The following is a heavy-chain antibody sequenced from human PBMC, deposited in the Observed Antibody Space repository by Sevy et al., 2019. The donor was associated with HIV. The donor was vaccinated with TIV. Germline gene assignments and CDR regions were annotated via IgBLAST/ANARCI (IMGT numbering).Heavy chain of an antibody. CDR3: AGENAWGRGYS. D-gene: IGHD1-26*01. V-gene: IGHV4-59*08. J-gene: IGHJ4*02. Sequence: SETLSLTCTVSGGSITSPYWNWIRQPPGKGLEWIAITYYNGNINYNPSLKSRVPLSLDTSKNQFSLRLSSVTAAGTAMYYCAGENAWGRGYSWGQGTLVTVSS. CDR2: TYYNGNI. CDR1: GGSITSPY.